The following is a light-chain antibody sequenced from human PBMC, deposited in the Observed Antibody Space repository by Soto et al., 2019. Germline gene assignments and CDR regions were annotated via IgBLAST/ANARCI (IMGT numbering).Light chain of an antibody. CDR3: QQSYSTPFI. CDR1: QTISSH. Sequence: DIQMTQSPSSLSASVGDRVIITCRASQTISSHLNWYQQKPGKAPNLLVYAASSLQSGVPSRFTGSGSGTDFTLTISSLQPEDFATYFCQQSYSTPFIFGQGTRL. V-gene: IGKV1-39*01. J-gene: IGKJ5*01. CDR2: AAS.